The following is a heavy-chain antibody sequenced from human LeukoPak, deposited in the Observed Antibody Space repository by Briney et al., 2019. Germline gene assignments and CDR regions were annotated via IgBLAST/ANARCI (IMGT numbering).Heavy chain of an antibody. V-gene: IGHV4-34*01. D-gene: IGHD3-10*01. CDR1: GGSFSGYY. Sequence: PSETLSLTCAVYGGSFSGYYWSWIRQPPGKGLEWIGEINHSGSTNYNPSLKSRVTISVDTSKNQFSLKLSSVTAADTAVYYCARGPHPLFYGSGSQTDYWGQGTLVTVSS. CDR2: INHSGST. J-gene: IGHJ4*02. CDR3: ARGPHPLFYGSGSQTDY.